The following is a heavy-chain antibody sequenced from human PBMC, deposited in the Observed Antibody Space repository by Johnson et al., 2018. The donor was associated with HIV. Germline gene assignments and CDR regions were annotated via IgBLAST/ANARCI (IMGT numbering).Heavy chain of an antibody. CDR1: GFTVKSNY. D-gene: IGHD3-3*01. CDR2: IWYDGSIK. Sequence: VQLVESGGGLVQPGGSLRLSCAGSGFTVKSNYMSWVRQAPGKGLEWVAVIWYDGSIKYYADSVKGRFTISRDNAKNSLYLQMNNLRVEDTAVYYCARVGDFWSGPRRYDAFDIWGQGTLVTVSS. CDR3: ARVGDFWSGPRRYDAFDI. V-gene: IGHV3-33*08. J-gene: IGHJ3*02.